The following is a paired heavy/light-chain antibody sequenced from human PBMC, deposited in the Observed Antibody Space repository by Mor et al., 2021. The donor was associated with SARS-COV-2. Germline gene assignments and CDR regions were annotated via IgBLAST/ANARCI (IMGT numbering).Light chain of an antibody. CDR3: GTWDSSVSVLWV. Sequence: QSVLTQPPSVSAAAGQKVTISCSGSTSNIGNNFVSWYQQVPGTAPKLVIFDNNKRPSGIPDRFSGSKSGTSATLGITGLQTGDEATYYCGTWDSSVSVLWVFGGGTKVTVL. CDR2: DNN. V-gene: IGLV1-51*01. CDR1: TSNIGNNF. J-gene: IGLJ3*02.
Heavy chain of an antibody. V-gene: IGHV1-24*01. Sequence: QAQVVQSGAEVKKPGASVRVSCRVSGYSLRDVSMHWVRQAPGEGLEWMGGSDPQEIQKTYTQKFSGRVTLTEDITAATVYMELSFLRSDDTAVYYCAISPRSQWLVNGMEVWGQGTKVTVSS. CDR3: AISPRSQWLVNGMEV. CDR2: SDPQEIQK. D-gene: IGHD6-19*01. J-gene: IGHJ6*02. CDR1: GYSLRDVS.